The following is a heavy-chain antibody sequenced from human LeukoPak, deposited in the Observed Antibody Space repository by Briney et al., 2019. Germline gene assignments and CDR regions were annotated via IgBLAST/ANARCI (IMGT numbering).Heavy chain of an antibody. CDR3: ARAGGYGDYGAASY. D-gene: IGHD4-17*01. CDR1: LYTFTSYD. Sequence: ASVKVSCKASLYTFTSYDINWVRQATGQGGEWMGRMNPNSDNTGYAQKFQGRVTMTRNTSISTAYMALSSLRSEDTAVYYCARAGGYGDYGAASYWGQGTLVTVSS. V-gene: IGHV1-8*01. CDR2: MNPNSDNT. J-gene: IGHJ4*02.